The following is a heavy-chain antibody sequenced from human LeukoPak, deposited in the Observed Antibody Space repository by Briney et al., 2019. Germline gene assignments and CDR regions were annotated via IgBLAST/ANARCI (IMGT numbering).Heavy chain of an antibody. D-gene: IGHD3-10*01. Sequence: GGSLRLSCAASGFTFSSYEMNWVRQAPGKGLEWVSYISSSGSTIYCADSVKGRFTISRDNAKSSLYLQMNSLRAEDTAVYYCARIIYYGSGSYYKHGWFDPWGQGTLVTVSS. CDR2: ISSSGSTI. CDR3: ARIIYYGSGSYYKHGWFDP. J-gene: IGHJ5*02. V-gene: IGHV3-48*03. CDR1: GFTFSSYE.